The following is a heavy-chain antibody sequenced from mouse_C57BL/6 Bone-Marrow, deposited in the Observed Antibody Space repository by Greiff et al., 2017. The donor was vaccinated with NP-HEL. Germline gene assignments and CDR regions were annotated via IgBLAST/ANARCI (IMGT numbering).Heavy chain of an antibody. CDR2: INYDGSST. CDR3: ARVRTWFDY. CDR1: GFTFSDYY. Sequence: DVKLVESEGGLVQPGSSMKLSCTASGFTFSDYYMAWVRQVPEKGLEWVANINYDGSSTYYLDSLKSRFIISRDNAKNILYLQMSSLKSEDTATYYCARVRTWFDYWGQGTTLTVSS. J-gene: IGHJ2*01. V-gene: IGHV5-16*01.